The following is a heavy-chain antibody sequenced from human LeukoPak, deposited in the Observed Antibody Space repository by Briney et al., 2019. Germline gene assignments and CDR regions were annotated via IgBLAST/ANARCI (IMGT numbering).Heavy chain of an antibody. CDR2: IYTSGST. Sequence: SETLSLTCTVSGGSISSGSYYWSWIRQPAGKGLEWIGRIYTSGSTNYNPSLKSRVTISVDTSKNQFSLKLSSVTAADTAVYYCASSMTTENWFDPWGQGTLVTVSS. CDR3: ASSMTTENWFDP. V-gene: IGHV4-61*02. CDR1: GGSISSGSYY. D-gene: IGHD4-17*01. J-gene: IGHJ5*02.